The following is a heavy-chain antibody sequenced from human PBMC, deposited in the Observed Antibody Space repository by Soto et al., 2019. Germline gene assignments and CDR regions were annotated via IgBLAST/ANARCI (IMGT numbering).Heavy chain of an antibody. D-gene: IGHD3-16*01. CDR3: ARGWGLVS. V-gene: IGHV1-69*01. Sequence: QMEQSGAGVMKPGSSVKVSCKPSGGSLTSYPMAWVRQAPGQGFEWMGGIIPIHGTTEYAQKFQGRVTITADESTNRATLELTGLTSEDRAVYYCARGWGLVSWGQGTLVTVSS. J-gene: IGHJ4*02. CDR1: GGSLTSYP. CDR2: IIPIHGTT.